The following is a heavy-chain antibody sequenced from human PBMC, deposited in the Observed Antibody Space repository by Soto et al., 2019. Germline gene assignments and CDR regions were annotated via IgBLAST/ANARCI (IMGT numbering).Heavy chain of an antibody. Sequence: VASVKVSCKASGYTFTGYYMHWVRQAPGQGLEWMGWINPNSGGTNYAQKFQGWVTMTRDTSISTAYMELSRLRSDDTAVYYCARGARLLEWLSIHYYYYMDGCGKGTTVTVSS. CDR3: ARGARLLEWLSIHYYYYMDG. V-gene: IGHV1-2*04. D-gene: IGHD3-3*01. J-gene: IGHJ6*03. CDR2: INPNSGGT. CDR1: GYTFTGYY.